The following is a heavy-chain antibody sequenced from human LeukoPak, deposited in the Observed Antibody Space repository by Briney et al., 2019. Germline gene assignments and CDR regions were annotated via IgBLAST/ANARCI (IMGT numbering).Heavy chain of an antibody. CDR2: ISSSSSTI. V-gene: IGHV3-48*01. CDR3: AKDYDFWSGYDYYYGMDV. J-gene: IGHJ6*02. D-gene: IGHD3-3*01. CDR1: GFTFSSHS. Sequence: PGGSLRLSCAASGFTFSSHSMNWVRQAPGKGLEWVSYISSSSSTIYYADSVKGRLTISRDNAKNSLYLQMNSLRAEDTAVYYCAKDYDFWSGYDYYYGMDVWGQGTTVTVSS.